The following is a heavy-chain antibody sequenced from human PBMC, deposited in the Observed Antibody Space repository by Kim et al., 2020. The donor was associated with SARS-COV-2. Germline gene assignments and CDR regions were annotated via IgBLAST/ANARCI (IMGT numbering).Heavy chain of an antibody. V-gene: IGHV4-59*08. CDR3: ARLSYSSGWYFDY. Sequence: TPTLTSQITISVDTSKNQFSLKLSAVTAADTAVYYCARLSYSSGWYFDYWGQGTLVTVSS. D-gene: IGHD6-19*01. J-gene: IGHJ4*02.